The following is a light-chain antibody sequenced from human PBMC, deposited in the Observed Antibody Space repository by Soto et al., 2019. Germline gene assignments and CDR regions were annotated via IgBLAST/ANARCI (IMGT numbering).Light chain of an antibody. CDR1: QSISDC. CDR3: QQYNSYFPT. CDR2: KAS. J-gene: IGKJ1*01. V-gene: IGKV1-5*03. Sequence: DIQMTQSPSTLSASVGDRVTLTCRASQSISDCLAWYQQKPGKAPKLLIYKASSLNIGVPSRFRGSGSGTDFTLTITNLQPDDFATYSCQQYNSYFPTVGQGTKVEIK.